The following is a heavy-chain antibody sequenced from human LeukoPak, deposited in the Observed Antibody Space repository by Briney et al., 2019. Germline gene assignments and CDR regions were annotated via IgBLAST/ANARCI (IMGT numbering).Heavy chain of an antibody. CDR2: ISGSGGST. D-gene: IGHD3-10*01. J-gene: IGHJ4*02. Sequence: GGSLRLSCAASGFTFSSYAMSWVRQAPGKGLEWVSAISGSGGSTYYADSVKGRFTISRDNAKNSLNLQMNSLRAEDTAVYYCARAAKFEFYFDYWGQGTLVTVSS. V-gene: IGHV3-23*01. CDR3: ARAAKFEFYFDY. CDR1: GFTFSSYA.